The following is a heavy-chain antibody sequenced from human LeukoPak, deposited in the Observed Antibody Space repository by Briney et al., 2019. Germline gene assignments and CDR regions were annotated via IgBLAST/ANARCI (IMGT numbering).Heavy chain of an antibody. D-gene: IGHD3-9*01. CDR2: SSAYNGNT. J-gene: IGHJ4*02. CDR1: GYTFTSYG. CDR3: ERRAYYDILTGYYNPYYFDY. Sequence: ASVKVSCKSSGYTFTSYGISWVRQAPGQGLEWMGWSSAYNGNTNYAQKLQGRVTMTTDTSTSTAYMELRSLRSDGTAVYYCERRAYYDILTGYYNPYYFDYWGQGTLVTVSS. V-gene: IGHV1-18*01.